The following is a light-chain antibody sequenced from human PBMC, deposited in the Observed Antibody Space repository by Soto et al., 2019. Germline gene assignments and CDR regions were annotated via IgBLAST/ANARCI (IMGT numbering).Light chain of an antibody. J-gene: IGKJ1*01. CDR1: QGITND. CDR3: LQDYNYPRT. V-gene: IGKV1-6*01. Sequence: AIPMTQSPSSLSASVGDRVTITCRASQGITNDLGWYQQKPGKAPNLLIYGASNLQSGVPSRFSGSGSGTDFTLTISSLQPEDFATYYCLQDYNYPRTFGQGTKVEIK. CDR2: GAS.